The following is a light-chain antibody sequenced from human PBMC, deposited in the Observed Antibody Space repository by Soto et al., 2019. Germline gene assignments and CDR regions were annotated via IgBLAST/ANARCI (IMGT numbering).Light chain of an antibody. V-gene: IGLV1-40*01. Sequence: QSVLTQPPSVSGAPGQRVTISCTGSNSNIGAVYDGRWYQQLPGTAPKLLIYGNNIRPSGVPDRFSGSKSGTSASLTITGLQPEDEAVYYCQSYDSSLSVPVFGGGTKLTVL. CDR1: NSNIGAVYD. CDR2: GNN. CDR3: QSYDSSLSVPV. J-gene: IGLJ3*02.